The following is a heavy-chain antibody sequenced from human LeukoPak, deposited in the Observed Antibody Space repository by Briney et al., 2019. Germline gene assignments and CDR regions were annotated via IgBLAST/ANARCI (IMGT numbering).Heavy chain of an antibody. CDR2: ISSTSRTI. Sequence: GGSLRLSCAASGFSFSYYNMNWVRQAPGQGLEWISYISSTSRTIYYTDSVKGRFTISRDNANNSLYLQMNSLRAEDAAVYYCAELGITMIGGVWGKGTTVTISS. CDR1: GFSFSYYN. CDR3: AELGITMIGGV. J-gene: IGHJ6*04. V-gene: IGHV3-48*01. D-gene: IGHD3-10*02.